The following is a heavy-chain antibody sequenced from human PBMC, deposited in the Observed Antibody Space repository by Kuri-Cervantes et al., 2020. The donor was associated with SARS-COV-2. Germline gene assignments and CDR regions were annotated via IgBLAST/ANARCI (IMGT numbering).Heavy chain of an antibody. CDR2: ISGSGGST. J-gene: IGHJ6*02. V-gene: IGHV3-23*01. D-gene: IGHD1-26*01. CDR3: ARSISGSYVYYYYGMDV. Sequence: GESLKISCAASGFTFSSYAMSWVRQAPGKGLEWVSAISGSGGSTYYADSVKGRYTISRDNSKTTLYLQMNSLRAEDTAVYYGARSISGSYVYYYYGMDVWGQGTTVTVSS. CDR1: GFTFSSYA.